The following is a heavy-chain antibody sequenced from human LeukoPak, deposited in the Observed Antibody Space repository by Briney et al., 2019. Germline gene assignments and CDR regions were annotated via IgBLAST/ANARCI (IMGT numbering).Heavy chain of an antibody. V-gene: IGHV1-69*05. CDR1: GGTFSSYA. J-gene: IGHJ6*03. Sequence: SVKVSCKASGGTFSSYAISWVRQAPGQGLGWMGRIIPIFGTANYAQKFQGRVTITTDESTSTAYMELSSLRSEDTAVYYCARYAVPAAPYYYYYYMDVWGKGTTVTVSS. D-gene: IGHD2-2*01. CDR3: ARYAVPAAPYYYYYYMDV. CDR2: IIPIFGTA.